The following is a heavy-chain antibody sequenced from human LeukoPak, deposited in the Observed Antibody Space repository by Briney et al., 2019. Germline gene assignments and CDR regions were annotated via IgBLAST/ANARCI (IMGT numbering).Heavy chain of an antibody. CDR1: GFTFSSYA. CDR3: ARSTTHPYYNYMDV. D-gene: IGHD4-17*01. Sequence: PGGSLSLSCAASGFTFSSYAMHWVRQAPGEGLVWVSRINSDGSTTTYADSVKGRFTISRDNAKNTLYLQMNSLRVEDTAVYYCARSTTHPYYNYMDVWGKGTTVTLSS. CDR2: INSDGSTT. J-gene: IGHJ6*03. V-gene: IGHV3-74*01.